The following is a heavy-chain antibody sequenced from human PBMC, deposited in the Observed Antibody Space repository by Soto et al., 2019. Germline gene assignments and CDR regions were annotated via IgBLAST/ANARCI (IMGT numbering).Heavy chain of an antibody. CDR3: ASASSSSGFGNEY. Sequence: LSLTCAVSGGSIISSHWWSLVRLPPGKGLEWIGEIYHSGSTNYNTSLKSRVTISVDKSKNQFSLKLSYVTAADTAVYYSASASSSSGFGNEYWGKGTLVTASS. J-gene: IGHJ4*02. V-gene: IGHV4-4*02. CDR1: GGSIISSHW. D-gene: IGHD6-6*01. CDR2: IYHSGST.